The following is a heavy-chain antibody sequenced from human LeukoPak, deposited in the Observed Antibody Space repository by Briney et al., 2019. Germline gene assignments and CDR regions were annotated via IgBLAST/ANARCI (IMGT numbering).Heavy chain of an antibody. D-gene: IGHD3-10*01. V-gene: IGHV3-74*01. Sequence: GGSLRLSCAASGFTFSSYWMHWVRQAPGKGLGWVSRINTDGSSTSYADSVKGRFTISRDNAKNTLYLQMNSLRAEDTAVYYCATVRSGSWDWFDPWGQGTLVTVSS. CDR3: ATVRSGSWDWFDP. CDR2: INTDGSST. J-gene: IGHJ5*02. CDR1: GFTFSSYW.